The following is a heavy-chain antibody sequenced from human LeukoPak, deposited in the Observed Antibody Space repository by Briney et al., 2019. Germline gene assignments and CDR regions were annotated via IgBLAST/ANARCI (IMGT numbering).Heavy chain of an antibody. J-gene: IGHJ6*03. CDR1: GFTFSSYA. CDR3: ARDPSYYMDV. Sequence: GGSLRLSCAASGFTFSSYAMSWVRQAPGKGLEWVAVISYDGSNKYYADSVKGRFTISRDNSKNTLYLQMNSLRAEDTAVYYCARDPSYYMDVWGKGTTVTVSS. CDR2: ISYDGSNK. V-gene: IGHV3-30*04.